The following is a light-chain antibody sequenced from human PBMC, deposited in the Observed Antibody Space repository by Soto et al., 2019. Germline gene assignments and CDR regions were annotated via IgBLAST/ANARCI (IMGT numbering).Light chain of an antibody. CDR1: SSDVGIYDY. V-gene: IGLV2-14*01. Sequence: QSALTRPASVSGSPGQSISISCTGTSSDVGIYDYVSWYQHHPGKAPKLMVYEVTNRPSGVSNRFSGSKSGNTASLTISGLQAEDEADYYCSSLSSDITPRVFGGGTKLTVL. CDR2: EVT. CDR3: SSLSSDITPRV. J-gene: IGLJ3*02.